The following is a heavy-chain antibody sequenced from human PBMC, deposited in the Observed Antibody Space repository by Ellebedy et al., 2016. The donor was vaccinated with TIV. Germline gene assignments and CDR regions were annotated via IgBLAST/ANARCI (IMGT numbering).Heavy chain of an antibody. CDR2: IRSRSTFV. Sequence: GESLKISCAVSGFSLSGYSWNWVRQAPGKGLEWVASIRSRSTFVDYTDSVKGRFTISRDNPKNSLYLQLSSLRVDDTAVYYCAALGAVTPKAVDTWGQGTLVTVSS. V-gene: IGHV3-21*06. J-gene: IGHJ4*03. CDR3: AALGAVTPKAVDT. CDR1: GFSLSGYS. D-gene: IGHD4-11*01.